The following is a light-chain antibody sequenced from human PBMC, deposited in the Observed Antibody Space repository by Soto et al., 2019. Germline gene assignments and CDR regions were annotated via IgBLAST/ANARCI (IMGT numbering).Light chain of an antibody. J-gene: IGKJ4*01. CDR1: QSISTY. CDR3: QQGYNTPLT. CDR2: AAS. V-gene: IGKV1-39*01. Sequence: DIQMTQSPSSLSASVGDRVTITCRASQSISTYLNWYQQKPGKAPQLLIYAASSLQSGVPSRFSGSGSGTDFTLTISSLQPEDFATYLCQQGYNTPLTFGGGTKVEIK.